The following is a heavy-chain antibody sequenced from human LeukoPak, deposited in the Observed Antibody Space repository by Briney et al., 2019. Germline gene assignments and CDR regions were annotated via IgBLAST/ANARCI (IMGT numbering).Heavy chain of an antibody. V-gene: IGHV1-18*01. CDR3: ARVGTIFGVVPRLYFDY. D-gene: IGHD3-3*01. CDR2: IRAYNGNT. Sequence: GASVKVSCKASGYTFTSYGISWVRQAPGQGLGWMGWIRAYNGNTNYAQKLQGRVTMTTDTSTSTAYMELRSLRSDDTAVYYCARVGTIFGVVPRLYFDYWGQGTLVTVSS. J-gene: IGHJ4*02. CDR1: GYTFTSYG.